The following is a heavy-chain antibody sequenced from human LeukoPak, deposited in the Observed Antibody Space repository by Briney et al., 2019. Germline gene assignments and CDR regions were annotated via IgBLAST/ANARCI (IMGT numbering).Heavy chain of an antibody. CDR2: IKSKTDGGTT. CDR3: TTDRGYSYGYGYFDY. J-gene: IGHJ4*02. Sequence: GGSLRLSCAASGFAFSSFAMSWVRQAPGKGLEWVGRIKSKTDGGTTDYAAPVKGRFTISRDDSKNTLYLQMNSLKTEDTAVYYCTTDRGYSYGYGYFDYWGQGTLVTVSS. V-gene: IGHV3-15*01. CDR1: GFAFSSFA. D-gene: IGHD5-18*01.